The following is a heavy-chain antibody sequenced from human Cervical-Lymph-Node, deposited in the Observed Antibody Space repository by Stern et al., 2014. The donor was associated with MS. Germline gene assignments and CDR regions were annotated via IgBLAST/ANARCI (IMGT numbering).Heavy chain of an antibody. CDR2: IYTGDSGT. V-gene: IGHV5-51*01. D-gene: IGHD1-20*01. CDR3: ARFPPNNWNDGPSVYGMDV. Sequence: QLVQSGAEVKKPGASLKISCRGSGYKFTNYWIAWVRQMPGKGLGWMGIIYTGDSGTRYRPSFQGQVTISADKAINNVYLKLRSLKASDTAPYYCARFPPNNWNDGPSVYGMDVWGQGTTVTVYS. CDR1: GYKFTNYW. J-gene: IGHJ6*02.